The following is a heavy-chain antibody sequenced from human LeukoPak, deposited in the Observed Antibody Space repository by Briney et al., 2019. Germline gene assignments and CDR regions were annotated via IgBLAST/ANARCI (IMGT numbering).Heavy chain of an antibody. Sequence: PGGSLRLSCTTSGFNFGDYDMSWVRQGPGRGLEWVAVISYDGEKKYYIDSVKGRFPISRDNVQGTLHLQMNDLTSEDTAIYYCARARGGYLGYWGQGALVTVSS. V-gene: IGHV3-30*19. J-gene: IGHJ4*02. D-gene: IGHD2-2*03. CDR1: GFNFGDYD. CDR2: ISYDGEKK. CDR3: ARARGGYLGY.